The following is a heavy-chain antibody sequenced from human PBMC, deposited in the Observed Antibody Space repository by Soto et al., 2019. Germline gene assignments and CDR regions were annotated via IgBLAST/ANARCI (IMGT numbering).Heavy chain of an antibody. CDR1: GDSVSSYSAA. V-gene: IGHV6-1*01. J-gene: IGHJ5*02. CDR2: TYYRSRFFS. Sequence: SQTLSLSCAISGDSVSSYSAAWNWIRQSPSGGLEWLGRTYYRSRFFSDYAESVKSRIIINPDTSKNQFSLQLKSVTPEDTAVYYCVRDRYSSSGWFDPWGQGTPVTVSS. D-gene: IGHD3-10*01. CDR3: VRDRYSSSGWFDP.